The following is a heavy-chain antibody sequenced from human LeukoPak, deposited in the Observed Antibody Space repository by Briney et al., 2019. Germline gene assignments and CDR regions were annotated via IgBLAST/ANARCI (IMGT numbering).Heavy chain of an antibody. CDR2: IIPIFGTA. V-gene: IGHV1-69*13. D-gene: IGHD3-10*01. CDR1: GGTFSSYA. J-gene: IGHJ3*02. CDR3: ARDRGRYYGPGSYYDAFDI. Sequence: ASVKVSCKASGGTFSSYAISWVRQAPRQGLEWMGGIIPIFGTANYAQKSQGRVTITADESTSTAYMELSSLRSEDTAVYYCARDRGRYYGPGSYYDAFDIWRQGTMVTVSS.